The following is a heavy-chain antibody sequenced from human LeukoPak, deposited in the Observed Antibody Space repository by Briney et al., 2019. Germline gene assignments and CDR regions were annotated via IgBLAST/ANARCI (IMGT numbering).Heavy chain of an antibody. CDR2: TSTDGNLK. CDR3: ARGPSGYHNT. V-gene: IGHV3-30*04. CDR1: GFTFSSYV. J-gene: IGHJ4*02. D-gene: IGHD5-12*01. Sequence: GGSLRLSCAASGFTFSSYVTHWVRQAPGKGLEWVAVTSTDGNLKIYADSVKGRFTISRDNSKNTLYLQMNSLRAEDTAVYYCARGPSGYHNTGGQGTLVTVSS.